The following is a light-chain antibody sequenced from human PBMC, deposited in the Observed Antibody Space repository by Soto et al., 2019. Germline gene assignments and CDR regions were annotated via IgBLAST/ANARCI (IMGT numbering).Light chain of an antibody. J-gene: IGKJ5*01. Sequence: IPITHSPSSLSASDLYRVTITCRASQSISISLNWYQLKPGQAPNLLMYGASYLKSGVPTRFSGSGSGTDFPLTISSLQPEDFATYYCQQTYTTPEITFGQGTRLEIK. CDR3: QQTYTTPEIT. CDR1: QSISIS. V-gene: IGKV1-39*01. CDR2: GAS.